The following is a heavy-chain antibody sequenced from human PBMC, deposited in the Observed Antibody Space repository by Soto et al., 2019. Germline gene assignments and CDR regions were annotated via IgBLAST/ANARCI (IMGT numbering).Heavy chain of an antibody. CDR2: IYYSGST. V-gene: IGHV4-39*01. J-gene: IGHJ4*02. CDR3: ARLNSYIDY. D-gene: IGHD5-18*01. Sequence: QRQLQESGPGLVKPSETLSLTCTVSGGSISSSSYYWGWIRQPPGKGLEWTGSIYYSGSTYYNPSLKSRVTISVDTSKNQFSLKLSSVTAADTAVYYCARLNSYIDYWGQGTLVTVSS. CDR1: GGSISSSSYY.